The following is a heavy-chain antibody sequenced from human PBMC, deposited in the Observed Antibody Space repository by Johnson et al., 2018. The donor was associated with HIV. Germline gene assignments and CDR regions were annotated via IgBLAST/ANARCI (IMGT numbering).Heavy chain of an antibody. CDR3: ARMTTTVSHHDAFDI. CDR1: GFTVSSNY. J-gene: IGHJ3*02. V-gene: IGHV3-66*01. D-gene: IGHD4-17*01. CDR2: FYSGDST. Sequence: VQLVESGGGLVQPGGSLRLSCAASGFTVSSNYMSWVRQAPGKGLEWVSTFYSGDSTYYAASVKGRFTISRDNSKNTLYLQMNSLRAEDTAVYYCARMTTTVSHHDAFDIWGQGTMVTVSS.